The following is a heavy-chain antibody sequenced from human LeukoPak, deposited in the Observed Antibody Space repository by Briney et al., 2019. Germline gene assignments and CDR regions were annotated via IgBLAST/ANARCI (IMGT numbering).Heavy chain of an antibody. CDR3: ARSNQADDY. Sequence: GGSLRLSCAASGFTFSSYWMHWVRQVPGKGLVWVSRINPGGSSTAYADTVKGRFTISRDNAKNTLYLQMDSLRAEDTAIYYCARSNQADDYWGQGTLVTVSS. CDR1: GFTFSSYW. D-gene: IGHD1-14*01. J-gene: IGHJ4*02. V-gene: IGHV3-74*01. CDR2: INPGGSST.